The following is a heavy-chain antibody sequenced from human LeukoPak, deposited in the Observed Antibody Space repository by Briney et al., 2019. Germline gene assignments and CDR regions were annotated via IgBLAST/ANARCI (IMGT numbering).Heavy chain of an antibody. V-gene: IGHV4-59*08. J-gene: IGHJ4*02. CDR3: SGHRGGIVGAPFHY. D-gene: IGHD1-26*01. CDR1: GGSISSYD. CDR2: IYYSGST. Sequence: SETLSLTCTVSGGSISSYDWSWIRQPPGKGLEWVWYIYYSGSTNYNPSLKSRGTISVETYKNKFSLKLRSVSAADTAAYYCSGHRGGIVGAPFHYGGKGTLVTVSS.